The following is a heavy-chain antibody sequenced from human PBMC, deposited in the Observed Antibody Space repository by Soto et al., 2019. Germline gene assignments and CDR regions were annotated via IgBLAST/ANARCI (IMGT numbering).Heavy chain of an antibody. V-gene: IGHV3-30*18. Sequence: ASVCTGSFNGLQWVVQPAGYGMSYVTVIAYHGSTTYYADSVKGRFTISRYKSKNTRYLQMNSLRAEDTAVYYCAKEFSTSFDYWGQGTLVPGSS. CDR3: AKEFSTSFDY. CDR2: IAYHGSTT. CDR1: VCTGSFNG. J-gene: IGHJ4*02. D-gene: IGHD6-6*01.